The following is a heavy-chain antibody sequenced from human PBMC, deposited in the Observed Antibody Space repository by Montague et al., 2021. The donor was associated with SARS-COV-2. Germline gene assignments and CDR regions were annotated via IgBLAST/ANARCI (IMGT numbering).Heavy chain of an antibody. CDR3: ARHALGYFDWLNGGYFDY. Sequence: SETLSLTCTVSGGSISSYYWSWIRQPPGKGLEWIGYIHHSGSTNYNPSLKSRVTISMDTSKNQFSLKLSSVTAADTAVYYCARHALGYFDWLNGGYFDYWGQGTLVTVSS. CDR2: IHHSGST. D-gene: IGHD3-9*01. CDR1: GGSISSYY. J-gene: IGHJ4*02. V-gene: IGHV4-59*08.